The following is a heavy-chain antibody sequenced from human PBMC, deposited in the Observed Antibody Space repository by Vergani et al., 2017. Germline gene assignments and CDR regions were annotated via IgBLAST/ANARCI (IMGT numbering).Heavy chain of an antibody. CDR3: ARDSPDTAPGCMDV. D-gene: IGHD5-18*01. J-gene: IGHJ6*02. CDR2: IYSGGST. Sequence: EVQLVESGGGLIQPGGSLRLSCAASGFTVSSNYMSWVRQAPGKGLEWVSVIYSGGSTYYADSVKGRFTIARDNSKNTRYLQMNSLRAEDAAVYYCARDSPDTAPGCMDVWGQGTTVTVSS. CDR1: GFTVSSNY. V-gene: IGHV3-53*01.